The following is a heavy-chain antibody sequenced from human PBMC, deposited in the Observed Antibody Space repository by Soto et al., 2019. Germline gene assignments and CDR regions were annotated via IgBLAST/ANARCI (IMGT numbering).Heavy chain of an antibody. J-gene: IGHJ3*02. D-gene: IGHD3-22*01. Sequence: QVQLVQSGAEVKKPGSSVKVSCKASGGTFSSYAISWVRQAPGQGLEWMGGIIPIFGTANYAQKFQGRVTITADESTSTAYMELSSLRSEDTAVYYCARVDLTGGTYSYDSSGYPNDFDIWGQGTMVTVSS. V-gene: IGHV1-69*12. CDR2: IIPIFGTA. CDR3: ARVDLTGGTYSYDSSGYPNDFDI. CDR1: GGTFSSYA.